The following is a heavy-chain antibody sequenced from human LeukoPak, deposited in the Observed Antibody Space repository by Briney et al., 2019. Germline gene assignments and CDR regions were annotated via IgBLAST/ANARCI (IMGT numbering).Heavy chain of an antibody. J-gene: IGHJ4*02. CDR2: VGGGGVST. CDR3: AKEGTYYYDSSGPY. D-gene: IGHD3-22*01. V-gene: IGHV3-23*01. Sequence: GGSLRLSCAASGFIFSNYAMSWVRQAPGKGLEWVSAVGGGGVSTYYADSVKGRFTISRDNSKNTLYLQMSSLRVEDTAVYYCAKEGTYYYDSSGPYWGQGTLVTVSS. CDR1: GFIFSNYA.